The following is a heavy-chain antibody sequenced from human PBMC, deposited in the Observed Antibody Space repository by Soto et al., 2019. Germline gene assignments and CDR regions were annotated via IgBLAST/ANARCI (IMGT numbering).Heavy chain of an antibody. CDR1: RFTFSTYD. CDR2: ISSSGYTV. D-gene: IGHD2-2*01. J-gene: IGHJ4*02. CDR3: VRYCSTTLCNGVATRTFDY. Sequence: SLRLSCAASRFTFSTYDMNWVRQAPGKGLGWVSYISSSGYTVYYADSVKGRFTISRDNTRNSLYLQMNSLRDEDTALYYCVRYCSTTLCNGVATRTFDYWGQGTLVTVSS. V-gene: IGHV3-48*03.